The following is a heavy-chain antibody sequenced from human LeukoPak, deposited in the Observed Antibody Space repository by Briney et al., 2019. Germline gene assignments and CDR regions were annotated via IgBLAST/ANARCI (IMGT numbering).Heavy chain of an antibody. CDR3: ARGGYYYGSGSRNWFDP. D-gene: IGHD3-10*01. CDR1: GYTFTNYE. V-gene: IGHV1-8*03. Sequence: ASVKVSCKASGYTFTNYEINWLRQATGQGVEWMGWMNPNSGNTGSAQKFQGRVTITRDTSITTVYMELRSLTSEETAFYYCARGGYYYGSGSRNWFDPWGQGTLVTVSS. J-gene: IGHJ5*02. CDR2: MNPNSGNT.